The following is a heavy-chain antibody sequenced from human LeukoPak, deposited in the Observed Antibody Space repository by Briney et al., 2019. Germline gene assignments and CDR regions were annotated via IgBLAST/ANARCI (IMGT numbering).Heavy chain of an antibody. J-gene: IGHJ5*02. CDR3: ADRGLWGLNWFDP. Sequence: SETLSLTCAVYGGSFSGYYWSWIRQPPGKGLEWIGEINHSGSTNYNPSLKSRVTISVDTSKNQFSLKLSSVTAADTAVYYCADRGLWGLNWFDPWGQGTLVTASS. D-gene: IGHD2-8*02. CDR2: INHSGST. V-gene: IGHV4-34*01. CDR1: GGSFSGYY.